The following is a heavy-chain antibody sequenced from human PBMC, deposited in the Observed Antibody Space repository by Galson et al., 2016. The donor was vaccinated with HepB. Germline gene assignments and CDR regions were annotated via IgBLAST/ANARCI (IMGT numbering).Heavy chain of an antibody. J-gene: IGHJ4*02. D-gene: IGHD6-13*01. Sequence: SVKVSCKASGGTFKNNAINWVRQAPGQGLEWVGGIIPVFGTTYYAQRFKARVTVTADKSTNIAYLELRSLISDDTAVYYCARGPAAGESFDYWGQGTLVTDSS. CDR1: GGTFKNNA. CDR2: IIPVFGTT. CDR3: ARGPAAGESFDY. V-gene: IGHV1-69*06.